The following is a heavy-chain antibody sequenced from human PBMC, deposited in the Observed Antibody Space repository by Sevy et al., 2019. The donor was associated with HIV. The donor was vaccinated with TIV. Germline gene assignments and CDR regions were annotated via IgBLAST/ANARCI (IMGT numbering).Heavy chain of an antibody. CDR2: ISYDGSNK. D-gene: IGHD3-10*01. J-gene: IGHJ6*02. CDR3: AKDSPDSGSYYSRSYYYYYYGMDV. Sequence: GGSLRLSCAASGFTFSSYAMHWVRQAPGKGLEWVAVISYDGSNKYYADSVKGRFTISRDNSKNTLYLQMNSLRAEDTAVYYCAKDSPDSGSYYSRSYYYYYYGMDVWGQGTTVTVSS. CDR1: GFTFSSYA. V-gene: IGHV3-30-3*01.